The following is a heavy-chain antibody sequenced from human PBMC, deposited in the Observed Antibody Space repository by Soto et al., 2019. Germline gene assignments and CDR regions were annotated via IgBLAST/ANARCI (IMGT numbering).Heavy chain of an antibody. CDR2: ISSTGSTT. CDR1: GFTFSSYN. D-gene: IGHD3-10*01. V-gene: IGHV3-48*02. J-gene: IGHJ4*02. CDR3: AREARGFDY. Sequence: GGSLRLSCAASGFTFSSYNRNWVRQAPGKGLEWISYISSTGSTTYYADSVKGRFTTSRDNAKNSLFLQMNSLRDEDTAVYYCAREARGFDYWGQGTLVTVSS.